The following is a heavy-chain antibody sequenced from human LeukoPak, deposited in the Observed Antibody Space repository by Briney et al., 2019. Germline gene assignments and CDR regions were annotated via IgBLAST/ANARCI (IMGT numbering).Heavy chain of an antibody. D-gene: IGHD6-13*01. CDR3: AREGSQRRLVRVSWFDP. CDR1: GGSISSSSYY. J-gene: IGHJ5*02. V-gene: IGHV4-39*07. Sequence: SETLSLTCTVSGGSISSSSYYWGWIRQPPGKGLEWIGSIYYSGSTYYNPSLKSRVTISVDTSKNQFSLKLSSVTAADTAVYYCAREGSQRRLVRVSWFDPWGQGTLVTVSS. CDR2: IYYSGST.